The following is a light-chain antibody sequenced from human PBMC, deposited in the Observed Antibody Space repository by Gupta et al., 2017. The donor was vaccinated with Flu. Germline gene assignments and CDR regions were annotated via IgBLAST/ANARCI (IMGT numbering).Light chain of an antibody. CDR3: AGWYDRRSGEV. CDR2: KNN. CDR1: TSNIEPNN. Sequence: VLTQPPSTSGPPGQRVSISCSGSTSNIEPNNAHWSQQLQGTAPKLLMYKNNQRRSGVPYRFAGSKSGTSASVAISGLLPDDEADYYCAGWYDRRSGEVFGGGTKLTVL. V-gene: IGLV1-47*01. J-gene: IGLJ2*01.